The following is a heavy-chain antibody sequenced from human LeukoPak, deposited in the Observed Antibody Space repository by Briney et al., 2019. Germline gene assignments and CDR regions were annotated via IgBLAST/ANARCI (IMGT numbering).Heavy chain of an antibody. V-gene: IGHV4-39*01. CDR3: ARHSGTYPIDY. D-gene: IGHD6-25*01. J-gene: IGHJ4*02. Sequence: PSETLSLTCTVSGGSISSYYWGWIRQPPGKGLEWIGSIHYSGSTHYNPSLKSRVTISVDTSKNQFSLNLSTVSGSDTAVYYCARHSGTYPIDYWGQGTLVTVSS. CDR1: GGSISSYY. CDR2: IHYSGST.